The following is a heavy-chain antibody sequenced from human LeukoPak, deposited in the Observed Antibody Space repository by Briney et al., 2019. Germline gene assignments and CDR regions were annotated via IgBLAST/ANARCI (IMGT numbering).Heavy chain of an antibody. D-gene: IGHD3-22*01. J-gene: IGHJ4*02. Sequence: GGSLRLSCAASGFTFSSYAMHWVRQGPGKGLEWLAIVSYDGRNNHYGDSVKGRFTISRDNSKNTLHLQMNSLRAEDTAVYYCAKLGFDSSGSHTLFDYWGQGTQVTVS. CDR2: VSYDGRNN. CDR3: AKLGFDSSGSHTLFDY. V-gene: IGHV3-30*18. CDR1: GFTFSSYA.